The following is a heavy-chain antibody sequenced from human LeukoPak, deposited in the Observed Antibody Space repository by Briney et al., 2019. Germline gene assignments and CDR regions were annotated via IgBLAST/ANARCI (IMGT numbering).Heavy chain of an antibody. J-gene: IGHJ4*02. CDR3: AKGTETGYSYGYDY. CDR1: GFTFNDYA. Sequence: GGSLRLSCAASGFTFNDYAMQWVRQAPGKGLEWVSGISWNSGTIGYADSVKGRFTISRDNAKNSLYLQMNSLRTEDTALYYCAKGTETGYSYGYDYWGQGTLVTVSS. D-gene: IGHD5-18*01. V-gene: IGHV3-9*01. CDR2: ISWNSGTI.